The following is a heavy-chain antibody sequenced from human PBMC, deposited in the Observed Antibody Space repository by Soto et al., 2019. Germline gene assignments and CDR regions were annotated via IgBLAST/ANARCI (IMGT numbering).Heavy chain of an antibody. CDR3: TTVVVVAATTGDY. J-gene: IGHJ4*02. CDR2: ISWNSGSI. Sequence: EVQLVESGGGLVQPGRSLRLSCAASGFTFDDYAMHWVRQAPGKGLEWVSGISWNSGSIGYADSVKGRFTISRDNAKNSLYLQMNSLRAEDTALYYCTTVVVVAATTGDYWGQGTLVTVSS. V-gene: IGHV3-9*01. D-gene: IGHD2-15*01. CDR1: GFTFDDYA.